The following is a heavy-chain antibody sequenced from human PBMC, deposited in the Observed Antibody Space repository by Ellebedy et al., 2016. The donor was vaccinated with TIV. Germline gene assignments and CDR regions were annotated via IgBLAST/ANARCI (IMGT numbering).Heavy chain of an antibody. V-gene: IGHV2-5*02. CDR1: GFSLSDYAVG. D-gene: IGHD6-19*01. J-gene: IGHJ4*02. CDR3: AHTSGWTIDH. CDR2: IYWDGDK. Sequence: SGPTLVXPTQTLTLTCSFAGFSLSDYAVGVSWIRQPPGKALEWPTLIYWDGDKEYSPSLGSRLTITKDSSKNQVVLTITNMDPVDTATYYCAHTSGWTIDHWGQGILVTVSS.